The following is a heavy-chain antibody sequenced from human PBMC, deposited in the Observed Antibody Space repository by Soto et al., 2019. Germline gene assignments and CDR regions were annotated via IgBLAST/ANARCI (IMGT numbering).Heavy chain of an antibody. V-gene: IGHV3-30-3*01. D-gene: IGHD3-9*01. Sequence: QVQLVESGGGVVQPGRSLRLSCAASGFTFSSYAMHWVRQAPGKGLEWVAVISYDGSNKYYADSVKGRFTISRDNSKNTLYLQMNSLRAEDTAVYYCARDLLRYFDWSNAFDIWGQGTMVTVSS. CDR3: ARDLLRYFDWSNAFDI. CDR2: ISYDGSNK. CDR1: GFTFSSYA. J-gene: IGHJ3*02.